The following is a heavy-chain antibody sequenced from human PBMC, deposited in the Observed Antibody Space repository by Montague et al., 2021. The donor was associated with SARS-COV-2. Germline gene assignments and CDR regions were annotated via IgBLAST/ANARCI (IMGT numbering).Heavy chain of an antibody. CDR3: ARGVPVTTLYYYYGMDV. V-gene: IGHV4-30-2*01. J-gene: IGHJ6*02. D-gene: IGHD4-11*01. CDR1: GFSLSTSGMC. CDR2: INHSGST. Sequence: LVKPTQTLTLTCTFSGFSLSTSGMCVSWIRQPPGKGLEWIGEINHSGSTNYNPSLKSRVTISVDTSKNQFSLKLSSVTAADTALYYCARGVPVTTLYYYYGMDVWGQGTTVTVSS.